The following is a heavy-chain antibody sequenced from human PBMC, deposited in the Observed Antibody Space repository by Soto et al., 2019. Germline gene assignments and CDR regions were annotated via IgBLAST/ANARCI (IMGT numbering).Heavy chain of an antibody. J-gene: IGHJ5*02. V-gene: IGHV3-48*03. CDR3: ARESSGWYNIWFDP. CDR1: GFTFSSYE. CDR2: ISSSGSTI. D-gene: IGHD6-19*01. Sequence: PGGSLRLSCAASGFTFSSYEMNWVRQAPGKGLEWVSYISSSGSTIYYADSVKGRFTISRDNVKNSLYLQMNSLRAEDTAVYYCARESSGWYNIWFDPWGQGTLVTVS.